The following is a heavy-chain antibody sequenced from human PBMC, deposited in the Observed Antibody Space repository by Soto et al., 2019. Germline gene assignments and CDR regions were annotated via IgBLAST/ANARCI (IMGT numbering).Heavy chain of an antibody. Sequence: GGSLRLSCAASGFTFSNHGMSWVRQAPGKGLEWVSAISGSGASTYYADSVKGRFTISRDNSENTLYLQMNSLRAEDTAVYYCTKEKYDILTGYYSIFVYWGQGTPVTVSS. J-gene: IGHJ4*02. D-gene: IGHD3-9*01. CDR2: ISGSGAST. CDR3: TKEKYDILTGYYSIFVY. CDR1: GFTFSNHG. V-gene: IGHV3-23*01.